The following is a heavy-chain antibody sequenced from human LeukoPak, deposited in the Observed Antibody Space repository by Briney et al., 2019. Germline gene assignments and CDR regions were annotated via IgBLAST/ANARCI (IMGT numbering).Heavy chain of an antibody. CDR1: GFTFSDYS. Sequence: PGGSLRLSCAASGFTFSDYSMNWVRQAPGKGLEWVSSIISSSSYIYYADSVKGRFTISRDNARNSLYLQMNSLRAEDTAVYYCAKEGHSTQIPGIAAAGTLPFDYWGQGTLVTVSS. J-gene: IGHJ4*02. CDR2: IISSSSYI. V-gene: IGHV3-21*04. CDR3: AKEGHSTQIPGIAAAGTLPFDY. D-gene: IGHD6-13*01.